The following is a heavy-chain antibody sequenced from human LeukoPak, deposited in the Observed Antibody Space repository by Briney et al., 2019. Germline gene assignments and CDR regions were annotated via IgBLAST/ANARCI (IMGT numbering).Heavy chain of an antibody. CDR3: AGDVLVWGGSYYHGY. J-gene: IGHJ4*02. CDR2: VDPKDGEK. Sequence: GASVKVSCKVSGYALTELSMHWVRQAPGKGFEWMGGVDPKDGEKIYAQTFKGRVSMTDDTFTDTAYMELSGLTSEDTALYYCAGDVLVWGGSYYHGYWDQGTLVTVSS. CDR1: GYALTELS. D-gene: IGHD3-3*02. V-gene: IGHV1-24*01.